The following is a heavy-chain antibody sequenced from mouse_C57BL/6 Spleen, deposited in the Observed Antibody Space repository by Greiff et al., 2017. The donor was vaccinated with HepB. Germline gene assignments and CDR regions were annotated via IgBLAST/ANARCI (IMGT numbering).Heavy chain of an antibody. CDR1: GFNIKDYY. V-gene: IGHV14-2*01. CDR3: ARERYLLRSYFDY. Sequence: EVQLQQSGAELVKPGASVKLSCTASGFNIKDYYMHWVKPRTEQGLEWIGRIDPEDGETKNAPKFQGKATITADTSSNTAYLQLSRLTSEDTAVYYCARERYLLRSYFDYWCQGTTLTVSA. J-gene: IGHJ2*01. CDR2: IDPEDGET. D-gene: IGHD1-1*01.